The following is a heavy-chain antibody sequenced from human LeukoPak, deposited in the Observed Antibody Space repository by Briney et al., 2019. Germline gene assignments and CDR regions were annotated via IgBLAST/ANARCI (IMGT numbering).Heavy chain of an antibody. D-gene: IGHD1-26*01. CDR1: GFTFSSYW. CDR3: ARAPRSGSYDY. J-gene: IGHJ4*02. V-gene: IGHV3-74*01. CDR2: INIDGSTT. Sequence: GGSLRLSCAASGFTFSSYWMHWVRQAPGKGLVWVSRINIDGSTTRYADSVKGRFAISRDNAKNTLYLQMNSLRAEDTAVYYCARAPRSGSYDYWGQGTLVTVSS.